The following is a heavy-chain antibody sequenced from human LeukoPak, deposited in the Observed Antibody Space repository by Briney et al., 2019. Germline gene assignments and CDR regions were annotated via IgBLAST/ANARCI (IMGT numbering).Heavy chain of an antibody. CDR3: ARGRYYDWFDAFDI. D-gene: IGHD3-9*01. J-gene: IGHJ3*02. CDR1: GGSISSGSYY. CDR2: IYTSGST. V-gene: IGHV4-61*02. Sequence: SETLSLTCTVSGGSISSGSYYWSWIRQPAGKGLEWIGRIYTSGSTNYNPSLKSRVTISVDTSKNQFSLKLSSVTAADTAVYYCARGRYYDWFDAFDIWGQGTMVTVSS.